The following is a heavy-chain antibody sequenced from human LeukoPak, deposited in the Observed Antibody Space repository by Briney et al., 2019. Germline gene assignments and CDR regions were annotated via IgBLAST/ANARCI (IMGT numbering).Heavy chain of an antibody. J-gene: IGHJ4*02. V-gene: IGHV3-30*18. CDR2: ISYDGSNK. CDR3: AKGPSPRYFDWLSPDV. Sequence: PGGSLRLSCAASGFTFSSYGMHWVRQAPGKGLEWVAVISYDGSNKYYADSVKGRSTISRDNSKNTLYLQMNSLRAEDTAVYYCAKGPSPRYFDWLSPDVWGQGTLVTVSS. D-gene: IGHD3-9*01. CDR1: GFTFSSYG.